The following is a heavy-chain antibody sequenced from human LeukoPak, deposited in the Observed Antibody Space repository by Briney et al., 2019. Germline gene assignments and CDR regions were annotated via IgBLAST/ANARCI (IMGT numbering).Heavy chain of an antibody. CDR2: IYTTGST. V-gene: IGHV4-4*07. CDR3: ARGKYYYDSNNYYRYIDP. J-gene: IGHJ5*02. D-gene: IGHD3-22*01. CDR1: GGSISSYY. Sequence: SETLSLTCTVSGGSISSYYWSWIRQPAGKGLEWIGRIYTTGSTNYNPSLKSRVTMSVDTSKNQFSLKLSSVTAADTAVYYCARGKYYYDSNNYYRYIDPWGQGTLVTVSS.